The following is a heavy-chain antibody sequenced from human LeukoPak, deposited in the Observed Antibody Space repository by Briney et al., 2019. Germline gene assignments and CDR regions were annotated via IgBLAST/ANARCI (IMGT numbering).Heavy chain of an antibody. Sequence: VASVKVSCKASGYMFTGYYLHWVRQAPGQGLEWMGWLNPNSGATNYADKFQDRVTMTRDTSISTAYMELSRLRSDDTAVYWCVRTGEVYINHREFQHWGQGTLVTVSS. D-gene: IGHD1-1*01. J-gene: IGHJ1*01. CDR1: GYMFTGYY. CDR2: LNPNSGAT. V-gene: IGHV1-2*02. CDR3: VRTGEVYINHREFQH.